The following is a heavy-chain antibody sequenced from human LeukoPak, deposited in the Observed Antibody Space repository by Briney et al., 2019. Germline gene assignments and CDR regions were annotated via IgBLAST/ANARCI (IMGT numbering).Heavy chain of an antibody. Sequence: PGGSLRLSCAASGFTLSDYSMNWVRQAPGKGLEWVSYISSSGSTIYYTDSVKGRFTISRDNAKNSLYLQMNSLRAEETAVYFCASSGWYGFDYWGQGTLVTVSS. J-gene: IGHJ4*02. CDR1: GFTLSDYS. CDR3: ASSGWYGFDY. D-gene: IGHD6-19*01. V-gene: IGHV3-48*04. CDR2: ISSSGSTI.